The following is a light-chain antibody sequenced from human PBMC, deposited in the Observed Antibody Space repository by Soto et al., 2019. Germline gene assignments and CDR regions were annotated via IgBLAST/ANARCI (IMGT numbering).Light chain of an antibody. CDR3: QQRNNWPPVT. CDR2: KAS. Sequence: DIQLTQSPSTLSASVGDSVTITCRASQSISSWLAWYQQKPGKAPKLLIYKASSLESGVPSRFSGSGSRTDFTLTISSLYPEYCAVYYCQQRNNWPPVTIGQGTRLEIK. J-gene: IGKJ5*01. V-gene: IGKV1-5*03. CDR1: QSISSW.